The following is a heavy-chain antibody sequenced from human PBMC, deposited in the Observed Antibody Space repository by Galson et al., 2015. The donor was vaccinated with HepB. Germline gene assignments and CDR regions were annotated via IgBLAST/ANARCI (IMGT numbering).Heavy chain of an antibody. CDR2: VKGKIDGETT. D-gene: IGHD4-11*01. J-gene: IGHJ1*01. CDR1: GLTFNNAW. CDR3: TTYSAGRPEYFQY. V-gene: IGHV3-15*01. Sequence: SLRLSCADSGLTFNNAWVSWVRQAPGKGLEWVGRVKGKIDGETTDNAAPVKGRFIISRDDSGNTVYLQINSLKTEDTALYYCTTYSAGRPEYFQYWGQGTLVTVSS.